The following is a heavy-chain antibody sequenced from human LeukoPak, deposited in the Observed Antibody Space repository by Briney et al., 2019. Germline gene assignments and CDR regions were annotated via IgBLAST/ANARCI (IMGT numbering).Heavy chain of an antibody. CDR2: ISSSSSYI. V-gene: IGHV3-21*01. D-gene: IGHD3-22*01. Sequence: GGSLRLSCAASGFTFSSYSMNWVRQAPGRGLEWVSSISSSSSYIYYADSVKGRFTISRDNAKNSLYLQMNSLRAEDTAVYYCARDFERYYYDSSGTFDYWGQGTLVTVSS. J-gene: IGHJ4*02. CDR3: ARDFERYYYDSSGTFDY. CDR1: GFTFSSYS.